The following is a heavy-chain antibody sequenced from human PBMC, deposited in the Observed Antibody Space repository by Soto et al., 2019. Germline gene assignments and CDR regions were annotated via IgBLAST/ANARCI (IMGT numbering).Heavy chain of an antibody. Sequence: ASVKVSFKASGYTFTSYDINWVRQATGQGLEWMGWMNPNSGNTGYAQKFQGRVTMTRNTSISTAYMELSSLRSEDTAVYYCARVYSSSSSSFDYWGQATLVTVSS. CDR2: MNPNSGNT. D-gene: IGHD6-6*01. CDR1: GYTFTSYD. CDR3: ARVYSSSSSSFDY. V-gene: IGHV1-8*01. J-gene: IGHJ4*02.